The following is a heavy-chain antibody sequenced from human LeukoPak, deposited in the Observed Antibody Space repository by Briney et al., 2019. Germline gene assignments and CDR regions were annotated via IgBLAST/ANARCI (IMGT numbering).Heavy chain of an antibody. Sequence: GGSLRLSCAASGFTFNNYGMHWVRQTPGKGLEWVAFIRYDGSNKYYAGSVKGRFTISRDNSKNTLYLQMNSLRAEDTAVYYCARGGDIVVVPASFPPPYWGQGTLVTVSS. CDR2: IRYDGSNK. V-gene: IGHV3-30*02. J-gene: IGHJ4*02. CDR1: GFTFNNYG. CDR3: ARGGDIVVVPASFPPPY. D-gene: IGHD2-2*01.